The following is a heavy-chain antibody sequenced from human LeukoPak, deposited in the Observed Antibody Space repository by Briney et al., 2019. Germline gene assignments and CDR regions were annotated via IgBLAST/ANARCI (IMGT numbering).Heavy chain of an antibody. Sequence: GGSLRLSCAASGFTFSSYGMHWVRQAPGKGLEWVAVIWYDGSNKYYADSVKGRFTISRDNSKNTLYLQMNSLRAEDTAVYYCAKDREGPVGYHFDYWGQGTLVTVSS. D-gene: IGHD6-25*01. CDR2: IWYDGSNK. CDR3: AKDREGPVGYHFDY. J-gene: IGHJ4*02. CDR1: GFTFSSYG. V-gene: IGHV3-33*06.